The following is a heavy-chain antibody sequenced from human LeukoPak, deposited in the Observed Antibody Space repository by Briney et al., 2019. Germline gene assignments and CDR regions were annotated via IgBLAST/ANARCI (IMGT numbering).Heavy chain of an antibody. D-gene: IGHD2/OR15-2a*01. V-gene: IGHV4-38-2*01. CDR3: ARQADVPSSIGYFDF. Sequence: SETLSLTCAVSDYSISNAYYWGWIRQPPGKGLEWIGSISHGGSTHYNASLKSRVTISLEASKNQFSLRLCSVTAADTAVYYCARQADVPSSIGYFDFWGQGAPVTVSS. J-gene: IGHJ4*02. CDR2: ISHGGST. CDR1: DYSISNAYY.